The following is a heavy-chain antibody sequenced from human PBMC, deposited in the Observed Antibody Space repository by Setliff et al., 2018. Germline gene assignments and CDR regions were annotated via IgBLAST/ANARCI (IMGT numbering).Heavy chain of an antibody. CDR1: GASVRSHY. J-gene: IGHJ4*02. V-gene: IGHV4-59*02. CDR2: IFYSGDT. Sequence: SETLSLTCTVSGASVRSHYWSWIRQPPGKGLEWLGFIFYSGDTKSNPSLKSRVTMSVDTSKNQFSLKLSSVTAADTAVYYCARDRTYYGSGTYTRWFDYWGQGTLVTVSS. D-gene: IGHD3-10*01. CDR3: ARDRTYYGSGTYTRWFDY.